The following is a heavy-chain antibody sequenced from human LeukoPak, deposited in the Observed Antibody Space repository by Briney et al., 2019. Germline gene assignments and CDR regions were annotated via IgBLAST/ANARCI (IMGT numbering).Heavy chain of an antibody. D-gene: IGHD3-10*01. CDR3: ARDITMVRGVGWFDP. CDR2: IYYSGST. Sequence: SETLSLTCAVSGYSISRGYYWGWIRQPPGKGLEWIGYIYYSGSTYYNPSLKSRVTISVDTSKNQFSLKLSSVTAADTAVYYCARDITMVRGVGWFDPWGQGTLVTVSS. J-gene: IGHJ5*02. V-gene: IGHV4-30-4*08. CDR1: GYSISRGYY.